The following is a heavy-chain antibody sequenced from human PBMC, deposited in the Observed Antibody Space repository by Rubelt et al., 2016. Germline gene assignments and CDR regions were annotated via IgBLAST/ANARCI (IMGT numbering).Heavy chain of an antibody. J-gene: IGHJ4*02. V-gene: IGHV4-39*01. CDR2: IYYSGST. D-gene: IGHD1-26*01. Sequence: QLQLQESGPGLVKPSETLSLTCTVSGGSISSSSYYWGWIRQPPGKGLEWIGTIYYSGSTYYNPSLRSRVPISVDTSSNQFSLKMTSLTAADTAVYYCARLKKVVGAPGEIDCWGLGTVGTVSS. CDR3: ARLKKVVGAPGEIDC. CDR1: GGSISSSSYY.